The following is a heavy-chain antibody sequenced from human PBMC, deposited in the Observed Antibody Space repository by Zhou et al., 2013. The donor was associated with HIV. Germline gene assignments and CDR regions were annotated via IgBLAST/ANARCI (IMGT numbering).Heavy chain of an antibody. CDR3: ARDSEPARVQYYYYHMDV. V-gene: IGHV1-69*12. Sequence: QVQLVQSGAEVKKPGSSVKVSCKASGGTFSSYAISWVRQAPGQGLEWMGGIIPIFGTENYAQKFQGRVTITADGSTSTAYMELSSLRSEDTAVYYCARDSEPARVQYYYYHMDVWGKGTTVTVSS. J-gene: IGHJ6*03. D-gene: IGHD1-1*01. CDR2: IIPIFGTE. CDR1: GGTFSSYA.